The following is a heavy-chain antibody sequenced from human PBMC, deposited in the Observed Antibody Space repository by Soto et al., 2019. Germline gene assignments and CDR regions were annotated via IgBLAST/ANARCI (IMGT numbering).Heavy chain of an antibody. J-gene: IGHJ4*02. CDR1: GYTFASYA. CDR3: ARDPPPPDY. V-gene: IGHV1-18*01. CDR2: ISAYNGNT. Sequence: QVQLVQSGAEVKEPGASVKVSCKASGYTFASYAISWMRQAPGQGLEWMGWISAYNGNTNYAQKLQGRVTMTTDPSTSTAYMELRSLRSDATAVYYCARDPPPPDYWGQGTLVTVSS.